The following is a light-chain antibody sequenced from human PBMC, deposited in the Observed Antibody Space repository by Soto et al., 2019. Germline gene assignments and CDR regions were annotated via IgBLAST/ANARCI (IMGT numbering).Light chain of an antibody. CDR2: AAS. CDR3: QQYNNWPPLT. J-gene: IGKJ4*01. V-gene: IGKV1-27*01. CDR1: QAINNY. Sequence: DIQMTQSPSSLSASVGDRVAITCRASQAINNYLAWYQQKPGKFPKLLLYAASTLHPGVPSRFSGSGSGTDFTLTISSLQSEDFAVYYCQQYNNWPPLTFGGGTKVDIK.